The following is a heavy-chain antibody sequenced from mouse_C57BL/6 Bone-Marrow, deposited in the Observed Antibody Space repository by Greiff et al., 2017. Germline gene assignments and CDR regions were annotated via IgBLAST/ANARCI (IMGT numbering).Heavy chain of an antibody. D-gene: IGHD2-10*01. Sequence: QVHVKQPGAELVRPGSSVKLSCKASGYTFTSYWMHWVKQRPIQGLEWIGNIDPSDSETHYNQKFKDKATLTVDKSSSTAYMQLSSLTSEDSAVYYCARGTYYEAMDYWGQGTSVTVSS. V-gene: IGHV1-52*01. J-gene: IGHJ4*01. CDR3: ARGTYYEAMDY. CDR2: IDPSDSET. CDR1: GYTFTSYW.